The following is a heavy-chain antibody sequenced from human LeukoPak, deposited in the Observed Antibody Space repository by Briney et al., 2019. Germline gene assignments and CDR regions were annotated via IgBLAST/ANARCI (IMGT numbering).Heavy chain of an antibody. CDR3: ARHVSTSESENFDY. CDR1: GGSISSYY. Sequence: PSETLSLTCTVSGGSISSYYWNWIRQPPGKGLEWIGYFYYSGSTNYNPSLKSRVTISVDTSKNQFSLKLSSVTAADTAVYYCARHVSTSESENFDYWGQGTLVTVSS. J-gene: IGHJ4*02. CDR2: FYYSGST. V-gene: IGHV4-59*08.